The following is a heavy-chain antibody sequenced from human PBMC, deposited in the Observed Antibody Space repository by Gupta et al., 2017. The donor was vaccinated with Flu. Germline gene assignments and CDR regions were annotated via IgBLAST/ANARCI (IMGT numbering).Heavy chain of an antibody. D-gene: IGHD3-10*01. V-gene: IGHV4-39*01. J-gene: IGHJ4*02. CDR1: DGSLSTSSHN. Sequence: QLQMPESGPGLVKPSEPLSLTCTVPDGSLSTSSHNRGWIRQPPGKGLEWNATIYDGGDNYYSASLKSRVTIAGDTSKNQFSLKMRSVTAADTAVYDCARNVGWFGESDYWGQGTLVTVSS. CDR3: ARNVGWFGESDY. CDR2: IYDGGDN.